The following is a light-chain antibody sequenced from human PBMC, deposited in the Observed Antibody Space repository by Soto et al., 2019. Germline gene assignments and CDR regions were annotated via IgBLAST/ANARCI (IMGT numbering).Light chain of an antibody. CDR2: DDG. CDR1: NIGSKS. V-gene: IGLV3-21*02. J-gene: IGLJ2*01. CDR3: QVWDYSTDDVV. Sequence: SYELTQPPSVSVAPGQTARITCGGNNIGSKSVHWYQQKPGQAPVLVVYDDGDRPSGIPERFSGSNSGNTATLTISRVEAGDEADYYCQVWDYSTDDVVFGGGTKLTVL.